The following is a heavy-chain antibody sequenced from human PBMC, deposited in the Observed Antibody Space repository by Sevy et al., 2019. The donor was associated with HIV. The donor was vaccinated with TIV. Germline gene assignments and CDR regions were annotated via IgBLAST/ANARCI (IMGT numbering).Heavy chain of an antibody. J-gene: IGHJ4*02. CDR2: IKQDGSEK. Sequence: GGSLRLSCAASGFTFSNYWMSWVRQAPGKGLEWVANIKQDGSEKYSVDSVKGRFTISRDNAKKSLYLQMNSLRVEDTGVYYCARAGTVISPPGLWGQGTLVTVSS. D-gene: IGHD2-21*01. CDR3: ARAGTVISPPGL. V-gene: IGHV3-7*04. CDR1: GFTFSNYW.